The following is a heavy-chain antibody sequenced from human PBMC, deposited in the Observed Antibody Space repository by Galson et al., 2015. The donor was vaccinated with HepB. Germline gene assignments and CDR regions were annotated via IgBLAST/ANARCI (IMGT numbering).Heavy chain of an antibody. J-gene: IGHJ2*01. CDR2: ISGSGGST. V-gene: IGHV3-23*01. D-gene: IGHD3-22*01. CDR1: GFTFSSYA. CDR3: AKDPVGDSSGYYPKVNWYFDL. Sequence: SLRLSCAASGFTFSSYAMSWVRQAPGKGLEWVSAISGSGGSTYYADSVKGRFTISRDNSKNTLYLQMNSLRAEDTAVYYCAKDPVGDSSGYYPKVNWYFDLWGRGTLVTVSS.